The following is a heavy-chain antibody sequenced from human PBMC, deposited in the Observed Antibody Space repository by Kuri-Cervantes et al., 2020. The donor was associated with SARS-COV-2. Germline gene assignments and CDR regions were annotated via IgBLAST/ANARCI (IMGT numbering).Heavy chain of an antibody. J-gene: IGHJ3*02. CDR2: ISAYNGNT. V-gene: IGHV1-18*01. CDR1: GYTFTSYG. CDR3: ARDSGLFSWVYSGYDPGIAFDI. Sequence: ASVKVSCKASGYTFTSYGISWVRQAPGQGLEWMGWISAYNGNTNYAQKLQGRVTMTTDTSTSTAYMELRSLRSDNTAVYYCARDSGLFSWVYSGYDPGIAFDIWGQGTMVTVSS. D-gene: IGHD5-12*01.